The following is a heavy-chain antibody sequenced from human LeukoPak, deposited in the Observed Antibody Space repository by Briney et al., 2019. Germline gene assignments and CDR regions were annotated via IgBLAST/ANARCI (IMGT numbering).Heavy chain of an antibody. V-gene: IGHV1-58*02. CDR1: GFTFSSSA. CDR3: AADGGGDSSSWYRAGL. J-gene: IGHJ4*02. Sequence: SVKVSCKASGFTFSSSAMQWVRQARGQRLEWIGWIVVGSGNTKYAQEFQGRVTITRDMSTSTVHMELSSLRSEDTAVYYCAADGGGDSSSWYRAGLWGQGTLVTASS. D-gene: IGHD6-19*01. CDR2: IVVGSGNT.